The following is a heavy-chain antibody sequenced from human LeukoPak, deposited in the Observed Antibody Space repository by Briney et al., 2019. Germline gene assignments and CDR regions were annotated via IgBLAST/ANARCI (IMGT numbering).Heavy chain of an antibody. Sequence: GGSLRLSCAASGFTFSSYGMHWVRQAPGKGLEWVAFIRYDGSNKYYADSVKGRFTISRDNSKNTLYLQMNSLRAEDTAVYYCANQGNSIWSGYSDYWGREPWSPSPQ. CDR3: ANQGNSIWSGYSDY. CDR2: IRYDGSNK. D-gene: IGHD3-3*01. J-gene: IGHJ4*02. V-gene: IGHV3-30*02. CDR1: GFTFSSYG.